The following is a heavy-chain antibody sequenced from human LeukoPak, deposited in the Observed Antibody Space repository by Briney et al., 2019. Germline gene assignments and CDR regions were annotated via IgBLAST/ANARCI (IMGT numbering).Heavy chain of an antibody. J-gene: IGHJ4*02. D-gene: IGHD2-15*01. CDR1: GGTFSSYA. CDR3: AKDGEYCSGGSCSFFDY. V-gene: IGHV1-69*06. CDR2: IIPIFGTA. Sequence: VASVKVSCKASGGTFSSYAISWVRQAPGQGLEWMGGIIPIFGTANYAQKFQGRVTITADKSTSTAYMELSSLGSEDTAVYHCAKDGEYCSGGSCSFFDYWGQGTLVTVSS.